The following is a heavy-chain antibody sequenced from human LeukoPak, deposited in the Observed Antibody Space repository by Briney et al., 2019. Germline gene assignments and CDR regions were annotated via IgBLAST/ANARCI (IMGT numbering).Heavy chain of an antibody. Sequence: GGSQRLSCAASGFTFDDYTMHWVRHAPGKGLEWVSLISWDGGSTYYADSVKGRFTISRDNSKNSLYLQMNSLRTEDTALYYCAKELEESSSWYYFDYWGQGTLVTVSS. J-gene: IGHJ4*02. CDR2: ISWDGGST. CDR3: AKELEESSSWYYFDY. D-gene: IGHD6-13*01. V-gene: IGHV3-43*01. CDR1: GFTFDDYT.